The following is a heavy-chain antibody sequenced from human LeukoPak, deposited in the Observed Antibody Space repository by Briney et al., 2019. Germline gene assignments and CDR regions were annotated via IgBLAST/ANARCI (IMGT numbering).Heavy chain of an antibody. V-gene: IGHV3-48*04. J-gene: IGHJ4*02. CDR1: EFTFSSYS. D-gene: IGHD2-15*01. CDR2: ISGSNSTI. Sequence: GGSLRLSCAASEFTFSSYSMNWVRQALGKGLERVSHISGSNSTIYYAGSVKGRFTISRDNAKNSLYLQMNSLRAEDTAVYYCARDPNCSGGSCYSLRGYWGQGTLVTVSS. CDR3: ARDPNCSGGSCYSLRGY.